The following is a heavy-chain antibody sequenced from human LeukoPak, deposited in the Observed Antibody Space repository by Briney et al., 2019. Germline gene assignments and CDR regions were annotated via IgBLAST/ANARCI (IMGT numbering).Heavy chain of an antibody. D-gene: IGHD3-16*02. V-gene: IGHV3-11*06. J-gene: IGHJ3*02. CDR2: ISSSSYT. Sequence: PGGSLRLSCAASGFTFSDYYMSWIRQAPGKGLEWVSYISSSSYTNYADSVKGRFTIYRDNAKNSLYLQMNSLRAEDTAVYYCARAHYDYVWGSYRSPPDAFDIWGQGTMVTVSS. CDR1: GFTFSDYY. CDR3: ARAHYDYVWGSYRSPPDAFDI.